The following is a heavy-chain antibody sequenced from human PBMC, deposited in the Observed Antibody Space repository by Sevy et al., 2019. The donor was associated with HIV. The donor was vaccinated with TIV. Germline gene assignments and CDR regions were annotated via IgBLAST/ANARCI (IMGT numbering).Heavy chain of an antibody. V-gene: IGHV3-48*01. CDR1: GFTFSSYS. D-gene: IGHD3-10*01. J-gene: IGHJ6*02. Sequence: GGSLRLSCAASGFTFSSYSMNWVRQAPGKGLEWVSYISSSSSTMYYADSVKGRFTISRDNAKNSLYLQMSSLRADDTALYYCARVPSTGRYGMDVWGQGTTVTVSS. CDR2: ISSSSSTM. CDR3: ARVPSTGRYGMDV.